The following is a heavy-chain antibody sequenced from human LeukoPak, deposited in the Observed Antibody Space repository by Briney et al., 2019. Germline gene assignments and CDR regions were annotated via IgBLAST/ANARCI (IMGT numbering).Heavy chain of an antibody. J-gene: IGHJ4*02. V-gene: IGHV5-10-1*01. CDR2: IDPSDSYT. CDR1: GYSFTSYW. D-gene: IGHD2-2*01. CDR3: ARHRQSTSSRNPFDY. Sequence: PGESLKVSCKGSGYSFTSYWISWVRQMPGKGLEWVGRIDPSDSYTNYSPSFQGHVTISADKSISTAYLQWSSLKASDTAMYYCARHRQSTSSRNPFDYWGQGTLVTVSS.